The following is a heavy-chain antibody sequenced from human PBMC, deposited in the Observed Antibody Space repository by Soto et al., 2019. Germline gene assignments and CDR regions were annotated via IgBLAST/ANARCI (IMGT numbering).Heavy chain of an antibody. CDR2: INSDGSST. V-gene: IGHV3-74*01. J-gene: IGHJ5*02. D-gene: IGHD4-17*01. Sequence: EVQLVESGGGLVQPEGSLRLSCAASGFTFSDYWMHWVRQAPGKGLVWVSRINSDGSSTNYADSVKGRFTISRDNAKNTLYLQMNSLRAEDTAVYYCARGNYGGWFDPWGQGTLVTVSS. CDR1: GFTFSDYW. CDR3: ARGNYGGWFDP.